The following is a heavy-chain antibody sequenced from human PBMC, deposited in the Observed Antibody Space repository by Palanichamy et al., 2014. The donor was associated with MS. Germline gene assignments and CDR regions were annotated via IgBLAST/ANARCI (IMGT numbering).Heavy chain of an antibody. CDR1: RGTFGTDV. CDR3: ARDQRHYSGYHYFDS. D-gene: IGHD5-12*01. Sequence: QVHLVQSGAEVKKPGSSVKVSCKTSRGTFGTDVISWVRQVPGQGLEWMGAITPMSGATDFAPKFQGRVTLTADESTTTAHMELRSLTSDDTAVYFCARDQRHYSGYHYFDSWGQGTLVTVSS. CDR2: ITPMSGAT. V-gene: IGHV1-69*01. J-gene: IGHJ4*02.